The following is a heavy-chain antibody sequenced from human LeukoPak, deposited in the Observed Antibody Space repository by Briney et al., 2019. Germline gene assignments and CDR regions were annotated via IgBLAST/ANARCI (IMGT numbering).Heavy chain of an antibody. CDR3: ARGRVHFDY. J-gene: IGHJ4*02. CDR1: GGSFSGYY. V-gene: IGHV4-34*01. Sequence: SETLSLTCAVYGGSFSGYYWSWIRQPPGKGLEWIGEINHSGSTNYNPSLKSRVTISVGTSKNQFSLKLSSVTAADTAVYYCARGRVHFDYWGQGTLVTVSS. D-gene: IGHD3-10*01. CDR2: INHSGST.